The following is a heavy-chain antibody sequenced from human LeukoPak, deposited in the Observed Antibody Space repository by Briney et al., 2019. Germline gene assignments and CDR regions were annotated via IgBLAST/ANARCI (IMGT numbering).Heavy chain of an antibody. CDR1: GYTFTSYY. CDR2: INPSGGST. D-gene: IGHD3-9*01. V-gene: IGHV1-46*01. Sequence: ASVKVSCKASGYTFTSYYMHWVRQAPGQGLEWMGIINPSGGSTSYAQKFQGRVTMTRDMSTSTAYMELSSLRSEDTAVYYCASSGAYYDILTGSINPYNWFDPWGQGTLVTVSS. CDR3: ASSGAYYDILTGSINPYNWFDP. J-gene: IGHJ5*02.